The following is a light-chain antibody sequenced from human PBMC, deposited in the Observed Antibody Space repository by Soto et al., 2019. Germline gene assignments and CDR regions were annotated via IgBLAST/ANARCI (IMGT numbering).Light chain of an antibody. CDR1: SGHSSYA. CDR2: LNSDGSH. Sequence: QPVLTQSPSASASLGASVKLTCTLSSGHSSYAISWHQQQPEKGPRYLVRLNSDGSHSKGDGIPDRFSGSSSGDERYLTISSLRSEDEADYYCQTWDTGIVVFGGGTQLTVL. J-gene: IGLJ2*01. CDR3: QTWDTGIVV. V-gene: IGLV4-69*01.